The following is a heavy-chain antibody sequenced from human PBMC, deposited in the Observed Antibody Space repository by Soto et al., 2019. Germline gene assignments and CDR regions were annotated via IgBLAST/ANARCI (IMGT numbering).Heavy chain of an antibody. D-gene: IGHD4-17*01. Sequence: SETLSLTCTVSGGSISSYYWSWIRQPPGKGLEWIGYIYYSGSTNYNPSLKSRVTISVDASKNQFSLKLSSVTAADTAVYYCATQWGVTTAWYFDLWGRGTLVTVSS. CDR3: ATQWGVTTAWYFDL. CDR2: IYYSGST. V-gene: IGHV4-59*01. CDR1: GGSISSYY. J-gene: IGHJ2*01.